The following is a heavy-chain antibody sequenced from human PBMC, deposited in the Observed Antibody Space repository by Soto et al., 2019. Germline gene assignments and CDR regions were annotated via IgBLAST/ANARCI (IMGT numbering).Heavy chain of an antibody. CDR2: INPSGGST. J-gene: IGHJ4*02. D-gene: IGHD3-10*01. CDR1: GYTFTSYD. Sequence: ASVKVSCKASGYTFTSYDINWVRQATGQGLEWMGIINPSGGSTSYAQKFQGRVTMTRDTSTSTVYMELSSLRSEDTAVYYCARDPHGSGSYNNVFFFDYWGQGTLVTVSS. CDR3: ARDPHGSGSYNNVFFFDY. V-gene: IGHV1-46*01.